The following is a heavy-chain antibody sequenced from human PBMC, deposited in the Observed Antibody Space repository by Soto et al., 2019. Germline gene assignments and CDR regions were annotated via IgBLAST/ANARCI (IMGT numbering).Heavy chain of an antibody. V-gene: IGHV1-69*01. CDR3: ARVPNWNYQDAFDI. CDR1: GGTFSSYA. J-gene: IGHJ3*02. CDR2: IIPIFGTA. D-gene: IGHD1-7*01. Sequence: QVQLVQSGAEVKKPGSSVKVPCKASGGTFSSYAISWVRQAPGQGLEWMGGIIPIFGTANYAQKFQGRVTITADESTSTAYMELSSLRSEDTAVYYCARVPNWNYQDAFDIWGQGTMVTVSS.